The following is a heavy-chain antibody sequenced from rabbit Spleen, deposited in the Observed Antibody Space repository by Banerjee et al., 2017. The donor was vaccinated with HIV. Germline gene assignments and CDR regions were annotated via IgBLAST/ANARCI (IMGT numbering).Heavy chain of an antibody. V-gene: IGHV1S40*01. D-gene: IGHD2-1*01. CDR1: GVSFSGDSFSGDSY. CDR3: ARARDTYDDVGDYARLDL. J-gene: IGHJ3*01. CDR2: IAGSSSGFT. Sequence: LVESGGGLVKPGASLTLTCIASGVSFSGDSFSGDSYMCWVRQAPGKGLEWIACIAGSSSGFTYSATWAKGRFTCSKTSSPTVTLQMTSLTVADTATYFCARARDTYDDVGDYARLDLWGPGTLVTVS.